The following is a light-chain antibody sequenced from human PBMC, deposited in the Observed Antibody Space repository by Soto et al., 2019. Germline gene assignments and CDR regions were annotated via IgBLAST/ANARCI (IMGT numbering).Light chain of an antibody. V-gene: IGLV2-8*01. CDR1: SSDVGGYNY. Sequence: QSALTQPPSASWSPGQSVAISRTGTSSDVGGYNYVSWYQQHPGKAPKLMIYEVNKRPSGVPDRFSGSKSGNTASLTVSGLQAEDEADYYCSSYAGSSNVFGTGTKVTV. CDR3: SSYAGSSNV. J-gene: IGLJ1*01. CDR2: EVN.